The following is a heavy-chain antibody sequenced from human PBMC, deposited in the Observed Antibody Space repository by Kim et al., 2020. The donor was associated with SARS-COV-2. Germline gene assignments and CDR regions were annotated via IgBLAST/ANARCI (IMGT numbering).Heavy chain of an antibody. V-gene: IGHV1-2*04. CDR1: GYTFTGYY. CDR3: AKNYDILTGYYGTDY. Sequence: ASVKVSCKASGYTFTGYYMHWVRQAPGQGLEWMGWINPNSGGTNYAQKFQGWVTMTRDTSISTAYMELSRLRSDDTAVYYCAKNYDILTGYYGTDYWGQGTLVTVSS. CDR2: INPNSGGT. J-gene: IGHJ4*02. D-gene: IGHD3-9*01.